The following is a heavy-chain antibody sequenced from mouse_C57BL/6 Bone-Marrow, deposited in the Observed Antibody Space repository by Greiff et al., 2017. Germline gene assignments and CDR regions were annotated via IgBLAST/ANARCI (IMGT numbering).Heavy chain of an antibody. CDR3: ARGRIFYYGSSFDY. CDR2: IDPSDSYT. CDR1: GYTFTSYW. J-gene: IGHJ2*01. Sequence: QLQQSGAELVRPGTSVKLSCKASGYTFTSYWMHWVKQRPGQGLEWIGVIDPSDSYTNYNQKFKGKATLTVDTSSSTAYMQLSSLTSEDSAVYYCARGRIFYYGSSFDYWGQGTTLTVSS. V-gene: IGHV1-59*01. D-gene: IGHD1-1*01.